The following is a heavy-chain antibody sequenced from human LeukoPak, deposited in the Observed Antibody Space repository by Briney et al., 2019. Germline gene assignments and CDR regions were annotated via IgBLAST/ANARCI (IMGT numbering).Heavy chain of an antibody. J-gene: IGHJ6*02. V-gene: IGHV3-23*01. D-gene: IGHD2-8*02. CDR2: ISGASGPT. CDR1: GFTFSSYA. Sequence: GGSLRLSCAASGFTFSSYAMSWVRQAPGKGLEWVSAISGASGPTYHADSVKGRFTISRDNSKNTLFLQMNSPRAEDTAVYYCAKAVMSGGFYYYGMDVWGQGTTVTVSS. CDR3: AKAVMSGGFYYYGMDV.